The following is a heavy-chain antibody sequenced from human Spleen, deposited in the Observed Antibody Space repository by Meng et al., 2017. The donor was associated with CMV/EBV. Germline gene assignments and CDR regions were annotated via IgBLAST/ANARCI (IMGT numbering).Heavy chain of an antibody. Sequence: GGSLRLSCATSGFTFGDYAMHWVRQAPGRGLEWVSSISWNSDSMDYADSVKGRFTISRDNAENSLYLQMNSLRVEDTAFYYCAKDMAIYYDILTGYGDAFDVWGQGTMVTVSS. J-gene: IGHJ3*01. V-gene: IGHV3-9*01. CDR3: AKDMAIYYDILTGYGDAFDV. CDR1: GFTFGDYA. CDR2: ISWNSDSM. D-gene: IGHD3-9*01.